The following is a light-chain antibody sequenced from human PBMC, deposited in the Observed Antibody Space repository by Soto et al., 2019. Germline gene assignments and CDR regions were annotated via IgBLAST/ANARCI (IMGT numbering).Light chain of an antibody. CDR2: EVT. J-gene: IGLJ1*01. CDR1: SSDIGGYNY. CDR3: SSYTKSSTRV. V-gene: IGLV2-14*01. Sequence: QSVLAQPASVSGSPGQSITISCTGTSSDIGGYNYVSWYQQHPGKAPKVMIYEVTYRPSGVSSRFSGSKSGNTASLTISGLQAEDEADYYCSSYTKSSTRVFGTGTKVT.